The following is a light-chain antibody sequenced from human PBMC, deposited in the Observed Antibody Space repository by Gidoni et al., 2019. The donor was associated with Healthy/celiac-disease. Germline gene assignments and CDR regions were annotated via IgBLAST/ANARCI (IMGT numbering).Light chain of an antibody. J-gene: IGKJ4*01. CDR3: QQYNSYSPLT. CDR2: DAS. CDR1: QSISSW. Sequence: DIQMTQSSSTLSASVGDRVTITCRASQSISSWLAWYQQKPGKAPKLLIYDASSLESGVPSRFSGSGSGTEFTLTISSLQPDDFATYYCQQYNSYSPLTFGGGTKVGIK. V-gene: IGKV1-5*01.